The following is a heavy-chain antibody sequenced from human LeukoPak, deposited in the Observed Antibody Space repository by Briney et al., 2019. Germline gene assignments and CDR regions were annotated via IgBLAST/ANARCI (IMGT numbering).Heavy chain of an antibody. CDR2: INHSGQI. D-gene: IGHD3-10*01. J-gene: IGHJ4*02. CDR3: TSGGYGPGSHYRF. Sequence: SETLSLTCAFYGGSFTGYYWSWIRQSPGKGLEWIGEINHSGQIDYNTSLKSRVTISVDTSRNQFSLHLNSVTAADTAVYYCTSGGYGPGSHYRFWGQGILVTVSS. CDR1: GGSFTGYY. V-gene: IGHV4-34*01.